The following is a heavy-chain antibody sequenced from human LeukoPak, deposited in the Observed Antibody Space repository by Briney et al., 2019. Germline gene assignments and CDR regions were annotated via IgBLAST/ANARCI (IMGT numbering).Heavy chain of an antibody. CDR1: GGSISSSSYY. J-gene: IGHJ4*02. V-gene: IGHV4-39*07. CDR3: ARLPVVAAPYFDY. D-gene: IGHD2-15*01. CDR2: IYYSGST. Sequence: SETLSLTCTVSGGSISSSSYYWGWIRQPPGKGLEWIGSIYYSGSTYYNPSLKSRVTISVDTSKNQFSLKPSSVTAADTAVYYCARLPVVAAPYFDYWGQGTLVTVSS.